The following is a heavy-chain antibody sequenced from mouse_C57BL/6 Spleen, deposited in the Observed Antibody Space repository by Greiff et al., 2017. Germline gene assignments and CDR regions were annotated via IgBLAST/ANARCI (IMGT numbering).Heavy chain of an antibody. J-gene: IGHJ2*01. CDR1: GYTFTSYG. Sequence: EVQLQQSGAELVRPGSSVKMSCKTSGYTFTSYGINWVKQRPGQGLEWIGYIYIANGYTEYNEKFKGKATLTSDTSSSTAYMQLSSLTSEDSAIYFCARGYYGSDYWGQGTTLTVSS. V-gene: IGHV1-58*01. CDR3: ARGYYGSDY. D-gene: IGHD1-1*01. CDR2: IYIANGYT.